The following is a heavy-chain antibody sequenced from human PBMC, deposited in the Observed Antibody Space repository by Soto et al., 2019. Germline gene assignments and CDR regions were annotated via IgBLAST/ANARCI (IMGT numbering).Heavy chain of an antibody. J-gene: IGHJ4*02. CDR3: VGASMWTGKGLEY. V-gene: IGHV3-30-3*01. D-gene: IGHD3-10*02. Sequence: GGSLRLSCATSGFTFKSHTLHWVRQTPGRGLQWVAVISYDGSNKYYADSVRGRFTISRDNSNSTLYLQMNSLRADDSAVYYCVGASMWTGKGLEYWGQGALVTV. CDR2: ISYDGSNK. CDR1: GFTFKSHT.